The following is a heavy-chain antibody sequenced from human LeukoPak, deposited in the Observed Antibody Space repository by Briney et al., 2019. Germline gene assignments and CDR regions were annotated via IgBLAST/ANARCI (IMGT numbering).Heavy chain of an antibody. V-gene: IGHV3-33*01. Sequence: GGSLRLSCAASGFTFSDAGMVWVRQAPGKGLEWVAFIWFDGSNGHFADSVQGRFTFSRGNSRKILYLQMNSLRPEDTALYYCARDVKKVYGDYFDYWGQGTLVTVSS. CDR1: GFTFSDAG. D-gene: IGHD4-17*01. J-gene: IGHJ4*02. CDR3: ARDVKKVYGDYFDY. CDR2: IWFDGSNG.